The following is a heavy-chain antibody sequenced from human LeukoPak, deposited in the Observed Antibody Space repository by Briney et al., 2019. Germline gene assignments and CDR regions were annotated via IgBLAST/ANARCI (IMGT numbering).Heavy chain of an antibody. CDR3: ARGPDTAMVNYGMDV. V-gene: IGHV4-34*01. J-gene: IGHJ6*02. CDR1: GGSFGGYY. CDR2: INHSGST. Sequence: SETLSLTCAVYGGSFGGYYWSWIRQPPGKGLEWIGEINHSGSTNYNPSLKSRVTISVDTSKNQFSLKLSSVTAADTAVYYCARGPDTAMVNYGMDVWGQGTTVTVSS. D-gene: IGHD5-18*01.